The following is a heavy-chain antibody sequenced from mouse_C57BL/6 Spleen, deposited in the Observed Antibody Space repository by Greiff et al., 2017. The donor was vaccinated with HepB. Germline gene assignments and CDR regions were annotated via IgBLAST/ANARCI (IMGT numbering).Heavy chain of an antibody. V-gene: IGHV1-15*01. Sequence: QVQLQQSGAELVRPGASVTLSCKASGYTFTDYEMHWVKQTPVHGLEWIGAIDPETGGTAYTQKFKGKAILTADKSSSTAYMELRSLTSEDSAVYYCTRERYYYGSTHYFDYWGQGTTLTVSS. CDR1: GYTFTDYE. J-gene: IGHJ2*01. CDR2: IDPETGGT. D-gene: IGHD1-1*01. CDR3: TRERYYYGSTHYFDY.